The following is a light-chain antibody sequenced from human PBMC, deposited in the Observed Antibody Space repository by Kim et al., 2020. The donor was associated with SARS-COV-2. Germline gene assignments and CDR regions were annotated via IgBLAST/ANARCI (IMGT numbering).Light chain of an antibody. CDR2: GAS. V-gene: IGKV3-20*01. Sequence: EIVLTQSPGILSLSPGERATLSCRASQSVSSNYLAWYQQKPGQAPRLLIYGASSRATGIPDRFSGSGSGTDFTLTISRLEPDDFAVFYCQQYSGSPLTFGGGTKVDIK. CDR1: QSVSSNY. CDR3: QQYSGSPLT. J-gene: IGKJ4*01.